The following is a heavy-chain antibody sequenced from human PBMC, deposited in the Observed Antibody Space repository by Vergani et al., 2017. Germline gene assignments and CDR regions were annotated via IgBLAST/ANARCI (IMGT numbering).Heavy chain of an antibody. D-gene: IGHD1-26*01. CDR1: GFTFSSYG. J-gene: IGHJ6*02. CDR2: ISYDGSNK. V-gene: IGHV3-30*18. CDR3: AKDRPLRVGATTYYGMDV. Sequence: QVQLVESGGGVVQPGRSLRLSCAASGFTFSSYGMHWVRQAPGKGLEWVAVISYDGSNKYYADSVKGRFTISRDNSKNTLYLQMNSLRAEDTAVYYCAKDRPLRVGATTYYGMDVWGRGTTVTVSS.